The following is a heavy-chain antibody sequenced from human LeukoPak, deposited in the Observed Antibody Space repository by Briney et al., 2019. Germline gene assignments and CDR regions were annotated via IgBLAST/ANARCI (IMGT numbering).Heavy chain of an antibody. CDR2: ISGNGDIT. CDR3: ARVKRDCSGGSCYSYDY. D-gene: IGHD2-15*01. J-gene: IGHJ4*02. CDR1: RFTFSTYA. Sequence: GGSLRLSCAAPRFTFSTYAVNWVRQAPGKGLEWVSAISGNGDITYYADSVRGRFTISRDNSKNTLYLQMNSLRAEDTAVYYCARVKRDCSGGSCYSYDYWGQGTLVTVSS. V-gene: IGHV3-23*01.